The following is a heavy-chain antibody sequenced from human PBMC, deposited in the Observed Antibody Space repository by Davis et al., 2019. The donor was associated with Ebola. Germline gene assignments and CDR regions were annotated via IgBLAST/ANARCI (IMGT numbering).Heavy chain of an antibody. Sequence: PGGSLRLSCAASGFTFSSYAMSWVRQAPGKGLEWVSAISGSGGSTYYADSVKGRFTISRDNSKNTLYLQMNSLRAEDTAVYYCARERYSSGWSKETDYWGQGTLVTVSS. J-gene: IGHJ4*02. D-gene: IGHD6-19*01. CDR2: ISGSGGST. CDR1: GFTFSSYA. V-gene: IGHV3-23*01. CDR3: ARERYSSGWSKETDY.